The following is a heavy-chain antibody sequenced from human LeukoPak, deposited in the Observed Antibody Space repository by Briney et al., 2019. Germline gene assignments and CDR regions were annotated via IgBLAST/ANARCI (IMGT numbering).Heavy chain of an antibody. CDR1: GYAFTGYY. CDR3: ARGGWEWEPKADWFDP. J-gene: IGHJ5*02. V-gene: IGHV1-2*02. CDR2: INPNSGGT. Sequence: GASVKVSCKASGYAFTGYYMHWVRQAPGQGLEWMGWINPNSGGTNYAQKFQGRVTMTRDTSISTAYMELSRLRSDDTAVYYCARGGWEWEPKADWFDPWGQGTLVTVSS. D-gene: IGHD1-26*01.